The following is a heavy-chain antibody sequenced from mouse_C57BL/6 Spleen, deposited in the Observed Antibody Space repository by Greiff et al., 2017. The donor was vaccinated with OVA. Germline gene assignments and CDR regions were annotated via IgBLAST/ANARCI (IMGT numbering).Heavy chain of an antibody. V-gene: IGHV1-53*01. CDR2: INPSNGGT. J-gene: IGHJ4*01. Sequence: QVQLQQPGTELVKPGASVKLSCKASGYTFTSYWMHWVKQRPGQGLEWIGNINPSNGGTNYNEKFKSKATMTVDKSSSTAYMQLSILTSEDSAVYYCTRGGYYSDRRLGAMDYWGQGTSVTVSS. D-gene: IGHD2-12*01. CDR1: GYTFTSYW. CDR3: TRGGYYSDRRLGAMDY.